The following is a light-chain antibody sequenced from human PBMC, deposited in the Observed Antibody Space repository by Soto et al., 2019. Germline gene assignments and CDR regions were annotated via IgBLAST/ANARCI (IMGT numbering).Light chain of an antibody. CDR3: VSFTTSRSYV. CDR2: DVA. V-gene: IGLV2-14*02. Sequence: QSVLTQPASVSGSPGQPITISCTGTSSDVGIYNLVSWYQHFPGEAPKLIIYDVANRPSGVTNRFSGSKSGNTASLIISGLQAEDEADYYCVSFTTSRSYVFGTGTKVTVL. CDR1: SSDVGIYNL. J-gene: IGLJ1*01.